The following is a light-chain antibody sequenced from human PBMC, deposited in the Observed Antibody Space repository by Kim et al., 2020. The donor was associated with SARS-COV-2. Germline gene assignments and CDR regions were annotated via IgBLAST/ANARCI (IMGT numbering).Light chain of an antibody. CDR3: QAWDTSTAV. Sequence: SYELTQPPSVSVSPGQTARISCFGDKLGETFVSWYQQKSGQSPVVVIYRDTKRPSGIPERFSGSNSGNTATLTISGAQALDEADYYCQAWDTSTAVFGGGTQLTVL. CDR1: KLGETF. J-gene: IGLJ3*02. CDR2: RDT. V-gene: IGLV3-1*01.